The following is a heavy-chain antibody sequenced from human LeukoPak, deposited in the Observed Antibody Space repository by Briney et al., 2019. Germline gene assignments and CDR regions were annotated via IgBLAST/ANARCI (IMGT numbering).Heavy chain of an antibody. V-gene: IGHV3-21*01. CDR3: ARDPDFSGSYIDAFNI. CDR1: GFTFSRYA. D-gene: IGHD1-26*01. CDR2: ISSSSNI. J-gene: IGHJ3*02. Sequence: GGSLRLSCAASGFTFSRYAMDWVRQAPGKGLEWVSSISSSSNIYYADSVKGRFTISRDNAKNSLYLRMNSLRAEDTAVYYCARDPDFSGSYIDAFNIWGHGTMVTVSS.